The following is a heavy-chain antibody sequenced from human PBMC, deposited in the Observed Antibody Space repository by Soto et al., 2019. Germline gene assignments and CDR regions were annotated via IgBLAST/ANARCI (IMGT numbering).Heavy chain of an antibody. CDR1: GGSISSTNW. D-gene: IGHD1-7*01. Sequence: PSETLSLTCAVSGGSISSTNWWSWVRQPPGKGLEWIGEVSHSGSTNYNPSLRSRVTISVDTSKNQFSLKLTSVTAADTAVYYCARDKTTGLFDYWGQGTLVTVSS. V-gene: IGHV4-4*02. CDR3: ARDKTTGLFDY. J-gene: IGHJ4*02. CDR2: VSHSGST.